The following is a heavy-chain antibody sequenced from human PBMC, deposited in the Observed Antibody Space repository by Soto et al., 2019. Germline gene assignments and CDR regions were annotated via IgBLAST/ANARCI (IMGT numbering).Heavy chain of an antibody. CDR1: GGSISSYY. Sequence: SEILSLTCTVSGGSISSYYWSWIRQPPGKGLEWIGYIYYSGSTNYNPSLKSRVTISVDTSKNQFSLKLSSVTAADTAVYYCARRYGDCFDYWGQGTLVTVSS. CDR3: ARRYGDCFDY. D-gene: IGHD4-17*01. V-gene: IGHV4-59*08. CDR2: IYYSGST. J-gene: IGHJ4*02.